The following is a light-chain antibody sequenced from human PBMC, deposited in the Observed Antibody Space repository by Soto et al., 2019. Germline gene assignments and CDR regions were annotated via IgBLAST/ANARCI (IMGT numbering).Light chain of an antibody. CDR2: DVT. Sequence: QSVLTQPASVSGSRGQSITISCTETNSDISFYNHVSWYQQLPGKAPRLVIYDVTNRPSGVSSRFSGSKSGNTASLTISGLQAEDEADYYCSSYMSRNTLVFGGGTKLTVL. CDR3: SSYMSRNTLV. V-gene: IGLV2-14*03. CDR1: NSDISFYNH. J-gene: IGLJ2*01.